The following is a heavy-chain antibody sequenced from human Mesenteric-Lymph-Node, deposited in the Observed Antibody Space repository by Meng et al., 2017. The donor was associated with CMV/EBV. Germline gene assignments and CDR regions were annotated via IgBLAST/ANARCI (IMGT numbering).Heavy chain of an antibody. J-gene: IGHJ4*02. D-gene: IGHD3-3*01. CDR2: ISTYNDNT. CDR1: GYTFTNYP. Sequence: ASVKVPCKASGYTFTNYPITWVRQAPGQGLEWMGWISTYNDNTDSAQKFQGRLTLSTDTSTNTAYMELRSLRSDDTAMYYCSRYLRSLDYFDSWGQGTLVTVSS. CDR3: SRYLRSLDYFDS. V-gene: IGHV1-18*01.